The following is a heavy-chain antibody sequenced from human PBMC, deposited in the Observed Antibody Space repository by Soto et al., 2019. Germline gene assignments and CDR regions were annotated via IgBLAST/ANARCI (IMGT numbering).Heavy chain of an antibody. CDR2: ISSSSSYI. CDR1: GFTFSSYS. D-gene: IGHD6-13*01. Sequence: GGSLRLSCAASGFTFSSYSMNWVRQAPGKGLEWVSSISSSSSYIYYADSVKGRFTISRDNAKNSLYLQMNSLRAEDTAVYYCARDGQQLVLEYYYYGMDVWGQGTTVTVSS. V-gene: IGHV3-21*01. CDR3: ARDGQQLVLEYYYYGMDV. J-gene: IGHJ6*02.